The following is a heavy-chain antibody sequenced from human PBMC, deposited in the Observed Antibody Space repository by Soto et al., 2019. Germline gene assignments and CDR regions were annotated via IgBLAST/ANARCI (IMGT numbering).Heavy chain of an antibody. V-gene: IGHV5-10-1*01. CDR1: GYSFTSYW. CDR2: IDPSDSYT. D-gene: IGHD6-6*01. Sequence: HGESLKISCKGSGYSFTSYWISWVRQMPGKGLEWMGRIDPSDSYTNYSPSFQGHVTISADKSISTAYLQWSSLKASDTAMYYCARHYLEYSSSSEDAFDIWGQGTMVTVSS. J-gene: IGHJ3*02. CDR3: ARHYLEYSSSSEDAFDI.